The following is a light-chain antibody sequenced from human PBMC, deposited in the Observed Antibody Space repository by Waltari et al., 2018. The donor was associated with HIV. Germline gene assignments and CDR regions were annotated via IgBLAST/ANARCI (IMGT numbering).Light chain of an antibody. J-gene: IGLJ2*01. V-gene: IGLV3-25*03. Sequence: SYELTQPPSVSVSPGQTARITCSGAALPKQYAHWYQQKPGQAPVLVIYKDTERPSGIPERFSGSRSGTTVTLTISGVQAEDEADYYCQSLDSSVFKVFGGGTKVTVL. CDR1: ALPKQY. CDR2: KDT. CDR3: QSLDSSVFKV.